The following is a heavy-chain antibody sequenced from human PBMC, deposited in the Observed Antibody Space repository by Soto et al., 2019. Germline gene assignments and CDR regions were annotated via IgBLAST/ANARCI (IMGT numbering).Heavy chain of an antibody. J-gene: IGHJ4*02. V-gene: IGHV3-7*05. Sequence: GGSLRLSCAASGFTFSGYWMSWVRQAPGKGLEWVANINQDGSEKSYVDSVKGRFTISRDNAEKSRYLQMNSLRAEDTAVYYCARGRGGYSYGTADHYFDYWGQGTLVTVSS. CDR1: GFTFSGYW. CDR3: ARGRGGYSYGTADHYFDY. D-gene: IGHD5-18*01. CDR2: INQDGSEK.